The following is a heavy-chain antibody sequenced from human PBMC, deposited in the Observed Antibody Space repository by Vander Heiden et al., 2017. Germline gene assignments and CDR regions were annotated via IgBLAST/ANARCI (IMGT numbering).Heavy chain of an antibody. CDR2: ISSSSSYI. D-gene: IGHD6-13*01. Sequence: EVQLVESGGGLVKPGGSLRLTCPASGLTSSSYSMNWVRQAPGKGLDWVSSISSSSSYIYYADSVKGRFTISRDNAKNSLYLQMNSLRAEDTAVYYCARDEDSTSWYGDYWGQGTLVTVSS. V-gene: IGHV3-21*01. J-gene: IGHJ4*02. CDR1: GLTSSSYS. CDR3: ARDEDSTSWYGDY.